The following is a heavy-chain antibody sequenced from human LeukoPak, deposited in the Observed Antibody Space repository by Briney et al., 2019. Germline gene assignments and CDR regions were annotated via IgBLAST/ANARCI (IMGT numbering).Heavy chain of an antibody. CDR1: GFSFRNYW. CDR2: TKPDGSAE. CDR3: ARDGGLHTNFDY. V-gene: IGHV3-7*01. D-gene: IGHD2-15*01. J-gene: IGHJ4*02. Sequence: GGSLRLSCAASGFSFRNYWMGWVRQAPGKGLEWVANTKPDGSAEYYADSVRGRFAASRDNANNLLYLQMNRLRAEDTAVYYCARDGGLHTNFDYWGQGTLLTVSS.